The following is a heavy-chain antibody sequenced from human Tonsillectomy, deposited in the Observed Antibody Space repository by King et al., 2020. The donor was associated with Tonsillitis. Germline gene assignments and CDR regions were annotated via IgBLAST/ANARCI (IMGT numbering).Heavy chain of an antibody. D-gene: IGHD1-1*01. Sequence: VQLVESGGGLVQPGGSLKLSCAASGFTFSGSAMHWVRQASGKGLEWVGRIRSKANSYATAYAASVKGRFTISRDDSKNTAYLQMNSLKTEDTSVYYCTGAGTTPFYYDYGMDVWGQGTTVTVSS. CDR1: GFTFSGSA. V-gene: IGHV3-73*01. J-gene: IGHJ6*02. CDR3: TGAGTTPFYYDYGMDV. CDR2: IRSKANSYAT.